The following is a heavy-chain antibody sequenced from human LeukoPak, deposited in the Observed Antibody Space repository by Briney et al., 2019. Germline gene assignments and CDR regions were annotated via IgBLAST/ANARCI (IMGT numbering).Heavy chain of an antibody. CDR3: ARQIHPLSDSGYDPSDSYYGMDV. J-gene: IGHJ6*02. Sequence: GASVKVSCKASGGTFSSYAISWVRQAPGQGLEWMGIINPSGGSTSYAQKFQGRVTMTRDTSTSTVYMELSSLRSEDTAVYYCARQIHPLSDSGYDPSDSYYGMDVWGQGTTVTVSS. CDR1: GGTFSSYA. CDR2: INPSGGST. D-gene: IGHD5-12*01. V-gene: IGHV1-46*01.